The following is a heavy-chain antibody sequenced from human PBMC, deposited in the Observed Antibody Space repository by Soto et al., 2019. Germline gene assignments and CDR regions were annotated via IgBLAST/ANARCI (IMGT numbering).Heavy chain of an antibody. J-gene: IGHJ3*02. V-gene: IGHV3-74*01. CDR2: INSDGSST. D-gene: IGHD6-6*01. CDR3: AREPTSIAAHDAFDI. Sequence: GGSLRLSCAASGFTFSSYWMHWVRQAPGKGLVWVSRINSDGSSTGYADSVKGRFTISRDNAKNTLYLQMNSLRAEDTAVYYCAREPTSIAAHDAFDIWGQGTMVTVSS. CDR1: GFTFSSYW.